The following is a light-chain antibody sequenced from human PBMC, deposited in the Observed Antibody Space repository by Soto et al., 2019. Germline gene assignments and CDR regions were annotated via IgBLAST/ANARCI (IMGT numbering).Light chain of an antibody. V-gene: IGKV1-9*01. CDR1: QGISSY. J-gene: IGKJ1*01. CDR2: AAS. Sequence: DIQLTQSPSFLSASVGDRVTITCRASQGISSYLAWYQQKPGKAPKLLIYAASTLQSVVPSRFSGSGSETEFALTISSLQPEDFATYYCQQLNSYLWTFGQGTKVEIK. CDR3: QQLNSYLWT.